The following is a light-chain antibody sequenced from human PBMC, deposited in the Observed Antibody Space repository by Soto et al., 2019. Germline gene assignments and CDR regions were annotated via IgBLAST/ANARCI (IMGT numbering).Light chain of an antibody. V-gene: IGKV4-1*01. CDR1: QSALYSSNNNNY. Sequence: DIVMTQSPDSLAVSLGERATINCKSSQSALYSSNNNNYLAWYQQKPGQPPTLLIYWASTREPGIPDPFSGRGSGSDFTLAISSLQAEDVAVYYCQQYYSTPYTFGQVSKLEIK. CDR2: WAS. J-gene: IGKJ2*01. CDR3: QQYYSTPYT.